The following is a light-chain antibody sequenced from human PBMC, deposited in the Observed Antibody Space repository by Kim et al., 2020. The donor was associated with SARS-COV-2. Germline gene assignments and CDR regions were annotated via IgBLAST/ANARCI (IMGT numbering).Light chain of an antibody. CDR3: QAWDSSIVV. V-gene: IGLV3-1*01. CDR1: KLGDKY. CDR2: QDS. J-gene: IGLJ2*01. Sequence: SGSPGQTASITCSGDKLGDKYACWYQQKPGQSPVLVIYQDSKRPSGIPERFSGSHSGNTATLTISGTQTMDEADYYCQAWDSSIVVFGGGTELTVL.